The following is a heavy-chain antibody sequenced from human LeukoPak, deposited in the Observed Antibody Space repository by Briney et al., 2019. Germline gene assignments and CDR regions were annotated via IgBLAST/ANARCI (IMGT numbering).Heavy chain of an antibody. J-gene: IGHJ4*02. CDR2: IYYSGST. CDR3: ARSVITHYYDYTGYYYYYFDY. CDR1: GGSISDYY. Sequence: PSETLSLTCTVSGGSISDYYWSWIRQPPGEGPEWIGYIYYSGSTNYSPSLKSRVTISVDTSKNQFSLKLSSVTAADTAVYYCARSVITHYYDYTGYYYYYFDYWGQGTLVTVSS. D-gene: IGHD3-22*01. V-gene: IGHV4-59*01.